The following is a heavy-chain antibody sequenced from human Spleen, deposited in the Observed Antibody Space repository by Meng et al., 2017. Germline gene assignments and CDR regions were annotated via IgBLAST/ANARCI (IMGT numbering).Heavy chain of an antibody. Sequence: GESLKISCAVSGFTISSNYMSWVRQAPGKGLEWVSSISSSSSYIYYADSVKGRFTISRDTAKNSLYLQMNSLRAEDTAVYYCARRGCFGGSCHDYWGQGTLVTVSS. CDR1: GFTISSNY. V-gene: IGHV3-21*01. CDR3: ARRGCFGGSCHDY. D-gene: IGHD2-15*01. J-gene: IGHJ4*02. CDR2: ISSSSSYI.